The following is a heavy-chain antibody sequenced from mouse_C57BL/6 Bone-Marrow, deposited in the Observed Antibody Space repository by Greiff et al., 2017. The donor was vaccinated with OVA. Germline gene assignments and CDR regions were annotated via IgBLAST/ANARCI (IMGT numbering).Heavy chain of an antibody. J-gene: IGHJ1*03. CDR2: IYPGDGDT. V-gene: IGHV1-82*01. CDR3: ARPTTVVPNWYFDG. Sequence: QVQLQQSGPELVKPGASVKISCKASGYAFSSSWMNWVKQRPGKGLEWIGRIYPGDGDTNYNGKFTGKATLTADTSSSTAYMQLSSLTSEDSAVYVGARPTTVVPNWYFDGWGTGTTVTVSS. CDR1: GYAFSSSW. D-gene: IGHD1-1*01.